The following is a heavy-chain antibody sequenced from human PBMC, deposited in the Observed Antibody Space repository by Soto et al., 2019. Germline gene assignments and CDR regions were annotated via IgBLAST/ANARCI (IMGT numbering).Heavy chain of an antibody. CDR3: ARTGGMDV. V-gene: IGHV4-34*01. J-gene: IGHJ6*02. CDR1: GGSFSGYY. CDR2: INHSGST. Sequence: PSETLSLTCAVYGGSFSGYYWSWLRQPPGKGPEWIEEINHSGSTKYNPSLESRVTISVDTSKNQFSLKLNSVSAADTAVYYCARTGGMDVWSQGATVTVSS.